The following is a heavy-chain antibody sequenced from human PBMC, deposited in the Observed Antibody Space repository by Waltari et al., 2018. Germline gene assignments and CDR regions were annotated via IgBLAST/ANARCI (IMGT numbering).Heavy chain of an antibody. CDR3: ARVPASGGLYYYYMDV. CDR1: GDIFSSYG. D-gene: IGHD3-10*01. Sequence: QVQLVQSGAEVKKPGSSVKVSCKASGDIFSSYGISWVRQAPGQGLEWMGGIIPIVRVPSYPQKCQGRVTITADKSTSTAYMELSSLRSEDTAVYYCARVPASGGLYYYYMDVWGKGTTVTVSS. CDR2: IIPIVRVP. J-gene: IGHJ6*03. V-gene: IGHV1-69*10.